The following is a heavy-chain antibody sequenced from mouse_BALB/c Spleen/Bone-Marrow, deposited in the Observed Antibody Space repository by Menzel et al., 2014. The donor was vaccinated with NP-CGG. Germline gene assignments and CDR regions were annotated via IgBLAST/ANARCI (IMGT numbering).Heavy chain of an antibody. CDR1: GFTFSSFG. D-gene: IGHD1-1*01. J-gene: IGHJ2*01. CDR2: ISSGSSTI. CDR3: ARSGSSSGYFDY. V-gene: IGHV5-17*02. Sequence: QRVESGGGLVHPGGSRKLSCAASGFTFSSFGMHWVRQAPEKGLEWVAYISSGSSTIYYADTVMGRFTISRDNPKNTLFLQMTSLRSEDTAMYYCARSGSSSGYFDYWGQGTTLTVSS.